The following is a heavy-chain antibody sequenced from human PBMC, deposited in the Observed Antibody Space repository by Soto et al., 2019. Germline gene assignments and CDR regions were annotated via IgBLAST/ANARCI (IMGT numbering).Heavy chain of an antibody. CDR1: GGSFSGYY. J-gene: IGHJ4*02. D-gene: IGHD3-10*01. Sequence: QVQLQQWGAGLLKPSETLSLTCAVYGGSFSGYYWSWIRQPPGKGLEWIGEINHSGSTNYNPSLKSRVTISVDTSKNQFSLKLSSVTAADTAVYYCARGWGRGDDYWGQGTLVTVSS. CDR2: INHSGST. CDR3: ARGWGRGDDY. V-gene: IGHV4-34*01.